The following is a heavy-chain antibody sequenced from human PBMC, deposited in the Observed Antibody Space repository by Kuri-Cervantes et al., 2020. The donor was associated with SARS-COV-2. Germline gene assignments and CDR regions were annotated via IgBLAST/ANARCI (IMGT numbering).Heavy chain of an antibody. CDR3: ARAYSSSWYERWFDP. CDR2: MNPNSGNT. V-gene: IGHV1-8*01. D-gene: IGHD6-13*01. J-gene: IGHJ5*02. Sequence: ASVKVSCKAPETTFPNYDINWVRQATGQGLEWMGWMNPNSGNTGYAQKFQGRVTMTRNTSMSTAYMELSSLRSEDTAVYYCARAYSSSWYERWFDPWGQGTLVTVSS. CDR1: ETTFPNYD.